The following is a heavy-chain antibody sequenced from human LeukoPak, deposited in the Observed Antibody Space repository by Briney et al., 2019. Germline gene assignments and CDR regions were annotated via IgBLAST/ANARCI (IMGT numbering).Heavy chain of an antibody. CDR2: MNPNSGNT. CDR1: GYTFTSYD. CDR3: ARGLRFLEWTPDAFDI. V-gene: IGHV1-8*01. J-gene: IGHJ3*02. D-gene: IGHD3-3*01. Sequence: ASVKVSCKASGYTFTSYDINWVRQATGQGLEWMGWMNPNSGNTGYAQKFQGRVTMTRNTSISTAYMELSGLRSEDTAVYYCARGLRFLEWTPDAFDIWGQGTMVTVSS.